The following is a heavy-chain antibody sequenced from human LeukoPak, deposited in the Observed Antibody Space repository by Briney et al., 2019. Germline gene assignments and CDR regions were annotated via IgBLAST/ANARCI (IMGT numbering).Heavy chain of an antibody. J-gene: IGHJ6*03. CDR1: GFTFSNAW. CDR2: IKQDGSET. D-gene: IGHD3-9*01. CDR3: AKDGGEYYDILTGYYPRLYYMDV. V-gene: IGHV3-7*03. Sequence: GGSLRLSCAASGFTFSNAWMSWIRQAPGKGLEWVGNIKQDGSETYYVDSVKGRFTISRDNAKNSLYLQMNSLRAEDTAVYYCAKDGGEYYDILTGYYPRLYYMDVWGKGTTVTISS.